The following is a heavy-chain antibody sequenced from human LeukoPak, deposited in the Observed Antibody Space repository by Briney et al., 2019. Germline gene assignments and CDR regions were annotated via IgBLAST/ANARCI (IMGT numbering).Heavy chain of an antibody. J-gene: IGHJ4*02. CDR3: ARGRAEVGAFYFDY. Sequence: SETLSLTCIVAGGSISSYYWSWIRQPPGKGLEWIGYIYYSGSTNYNPSLKTRVTISVDTPKNQSSLKLSSVTAADTAVYYCARGRAEVGAFYFDYWGQGTLVTVSS. CDR2: IYYSGST. CDR1: GGSISSYY. D-gene: IGHD1-26*01. V-gene: IGHV4-59*01.